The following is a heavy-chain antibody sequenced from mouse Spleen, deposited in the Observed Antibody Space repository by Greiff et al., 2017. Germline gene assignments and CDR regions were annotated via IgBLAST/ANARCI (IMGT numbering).Heavy chain of an antibody. D-gene: IGHD2-1*01. J-gene: IGHJ2*01. CDR3: TREDGNYNQCYFDY. CDR2: IYPGNSDT. CDR1: GYSFTSYW. V-gene: IGHV1-5*01. Sequence: EVQLQQSGTVLARPGASVKMSCKASGYSFTSYWMHWVKQRPGQGLEWIGAIYPGNSDTSYNQKFKGKAKLTAVTSASTAYMELSSLTNEDSAVYYCTREDGNYNQCYFDYWGQGTTLTVSS.